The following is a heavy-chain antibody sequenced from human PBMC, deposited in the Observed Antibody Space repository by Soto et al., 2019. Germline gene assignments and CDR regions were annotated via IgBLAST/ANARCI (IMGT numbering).Heavy chain of an antibody. J-gene: IGHJ4*02. V-gene: IGHV4-4*02. CDR2: IYHSGST. D-gene: IGHD6-19*01. CDR3: ARDLRIAVVEVFDY. CDR1: GVSISSTTW. Sequence: PSETLSLTCAVSGVSISSTTWWSFFRQPPGKGLEWIGEIYHSGSTNYNPSLKSRVTISVDKSKNHFSLQLSSVTAADTAVYYCARDLRIAVVEVFDYWGQGTLVTVSS.